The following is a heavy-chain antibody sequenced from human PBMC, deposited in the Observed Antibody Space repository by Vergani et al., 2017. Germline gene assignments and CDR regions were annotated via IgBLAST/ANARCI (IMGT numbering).Heavy chain of an antibody. CDR3: ARDRAVVVPAASPYYYYYYYMDV. CDR2: ISSSGSTI. D-gene: IGHD2-2*01. Sequence: VQLLESGGGLVQPGGSLRLSCAASGFTFSDYYMSWIRQAPGKGLEWVSYISSSGSTIYYADSVKGRFTISRDNAKNSLYLQMNSLRAEDTAVYYCARDRAVVVPAASPYYYYYYYMDVWGKGTTVTVSS. CDR1: GFTFSDYY. V-gene: IGHV3-11*01. J-gene: IGHJ6*03.